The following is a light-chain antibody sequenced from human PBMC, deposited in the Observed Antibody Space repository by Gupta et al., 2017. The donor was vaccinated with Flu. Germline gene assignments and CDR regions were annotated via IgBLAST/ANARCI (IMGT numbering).Light chain of an antibody. CDR3: AAWDDSLNGDV. CDR2: NNY. Sequence: VPTLSLSASAIRGQRVAIPCTGSGPNTGNNDVNCYLHRPGTAPKLPIYNNYLRPSGVPHRISGSKSSTSASLPISGLQSEDDADYYCAAWDDSLNGDVFGTGTKVTVL. CDR1: GPNTGNND. V-gene: IGLV1-44*01. J-gene: IGLJ1*01.